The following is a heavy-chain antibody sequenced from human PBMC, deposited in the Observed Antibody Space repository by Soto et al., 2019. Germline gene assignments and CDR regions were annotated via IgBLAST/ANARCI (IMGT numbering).Heavy chain of an antibody. J-gene: IGHJ6*02. CDR1: GYTFTSYG. D-gene: IGHD2-2*01. V-gene: IGHV1-18*01. Sequence: QVQLVQSGAEVKKPGASVKVSCKASGYTFTSYGISWVRQAPGQGLEWMGWISAYNGNTNYAQKLQGRVTMTTDTSTSTDYMELRSLRSDDTAVYYCARARVVPAANPAYGMDVWGQGTTVTVSS. CDR2: ISAYNGNT. CDR3: ARARVVPAANPAYGMDV.